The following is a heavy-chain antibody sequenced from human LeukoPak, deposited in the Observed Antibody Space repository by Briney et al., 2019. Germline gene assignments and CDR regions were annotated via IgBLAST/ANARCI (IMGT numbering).Heavy chain of an antibody. J-gene: IGHJ5*02. CDR1: GGSISSGYY. D-gene: IGHD1-14*01. CDR2: IYHSGST. CDR3: ARRYDWFDP. V-gene: IGHV4-38-2*02. Sequence: KPSETLSLTCTVSGGSISSGYYWGWIRQPPGKGLEWIGSIYHSGSTYYNPSLKSRVTISVDTSKNQFSLKLSSVTAADTAVYYCARRYDWFDPWGQGTLVTVSS.